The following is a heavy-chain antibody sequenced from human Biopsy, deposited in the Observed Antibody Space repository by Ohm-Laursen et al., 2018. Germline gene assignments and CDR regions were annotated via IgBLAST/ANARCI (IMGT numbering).Heavy chain of an antibody. CDR3: ARVAGGYAYYYGMDV. V-gene: IGHV4-38-2*01. CDR1: GYSVTNDYS. CDR2: IYYDGIT. J-gene: IGHJ6*02. Sequence: TLSLTCAVSGYSVTNDYSWGWIRQPPGTGLEWIGNIYYDGITYYNPTLKGRVAMSVDTSKNQFPLRLTSVTAADTAVYYCARVAGGYAYYYGMDVWGQGTTVIVSS. D-gene: IGHD5-12*01.